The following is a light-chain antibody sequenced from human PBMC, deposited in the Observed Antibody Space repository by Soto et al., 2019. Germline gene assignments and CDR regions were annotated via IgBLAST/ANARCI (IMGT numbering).Light chain of an antibody. CDR3: PQYGSSPPKYT. CDR1: QSVSSSY. CDR2: DAS. J-gene: IGKJ2*01. V-gene: IGKV3-20*01. Sequence: EIVLTQSPGTLSLSPGERATLSCRASQSVSSSYLAWYQQTPGQAPRLLIYDASSRATDIPDRFSGSGSGTDFTLTISRLEPEDFAVYYCPQYGSSPPKYTFGQGTKLEIK.